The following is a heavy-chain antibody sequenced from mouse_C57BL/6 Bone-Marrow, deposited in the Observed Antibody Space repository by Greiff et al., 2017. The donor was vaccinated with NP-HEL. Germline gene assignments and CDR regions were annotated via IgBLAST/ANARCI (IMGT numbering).Heavy chain of an antibody. V-gene: IGHV1-63*01. J-gene: IGHJ1*03. CDR1: GYTFTNYW. Sequence: QVQLQQSGAELVRPGTSVKMSCKASGYTFTNYWIGWAKQRPGHGLEWIGDIYPGGGYTNYNEKFKGKATLTADKSSSTAYMQFSSLTSEDSAIYYCARCFNYWYCDVWGTGTTVTVSS. CDR2: IYPGGGYT. CDR3: ARCFNYWYCDV.